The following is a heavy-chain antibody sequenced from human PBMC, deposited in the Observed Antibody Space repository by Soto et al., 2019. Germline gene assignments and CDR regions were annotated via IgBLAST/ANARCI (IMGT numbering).Heavy chain of an antibody. D-gene: IGHD6-19*01. CDR2: IWYDGSNK. CDR1: GFTFSSYG. Sequence: GSLRLSCAASGFTFSSYGMHWVRQAPGKGLEWVAVIWYDGSNKYYADSVKGRFTISRDNSKNTLYLQMNSLRAEDTAVYYCAREVLGYSSGWGYYYYYGMDVWGQGTTVTVS. CDR3: AREVLGYSSGWGYYYYYGMDV. J-gene: IGHJ6*02. V-gene: IGHV3-33*01.